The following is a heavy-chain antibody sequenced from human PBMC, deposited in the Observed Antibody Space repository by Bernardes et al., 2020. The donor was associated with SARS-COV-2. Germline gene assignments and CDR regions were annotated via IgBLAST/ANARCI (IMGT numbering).Heavy chain of an antibody. V-gene: IGHV5-51*01. Sequence: GGSLKIPCKGSGYSFTSYWNGWVRQMPGKGLEWMGIIYPGDSDTRYSPSFQGQVTISADKSISTAYLQWSSLKASDTAMYYCAGVLRSYRYTGVSAFDIWGQGTMVTVSS. D-gene: IGHD3-16*02. CDR3: AGVLRSYRYTGVSAFDI. CDR2: IYPGDSDT. CDR1: GYSFTSYW. J-gene: IGHJ3*02.